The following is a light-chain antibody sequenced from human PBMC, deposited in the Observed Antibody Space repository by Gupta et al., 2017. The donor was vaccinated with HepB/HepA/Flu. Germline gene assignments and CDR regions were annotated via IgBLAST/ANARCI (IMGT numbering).Light chain of an antibody. Sequence: EIVMTQSPATLSVSPGERATLSCRASQSVSNNLAWYQQKPGQAPRLLIYGASNRATGVPARFNGSGSGTEFTLTISSLLSDDFDVYFCQQYNDWPIYTFGQGTKLEIK. CDR1: QSVSNN. J-gene: IGKJ2*01. CDR3: QQYNDWPIYT. CDR2: GAS. V-gene: IGKV3-15*01.